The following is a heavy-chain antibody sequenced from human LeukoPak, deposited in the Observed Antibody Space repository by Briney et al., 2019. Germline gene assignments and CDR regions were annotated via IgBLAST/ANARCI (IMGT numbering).Heavy chain of an antibody. D-gene: IGHD3-22*01. CDR1: GGSFSGYY. V-gene: IGHV4-34*01. CDR3: ARGLDYYDSSGYRLPGLGY. Sequence: SETLSLPCAVYGGSFSGYYWTWIRQPPGKGLEWIAEINHSGSTNYNSSLKSRVTISVDTSKNQFSLKLSSVTAADTAVYYCARGLDYYDSSGYRLPGLGYWGQGTLVTVSS. J-gene: IGHJ4*02. CDR2: INHSGST.